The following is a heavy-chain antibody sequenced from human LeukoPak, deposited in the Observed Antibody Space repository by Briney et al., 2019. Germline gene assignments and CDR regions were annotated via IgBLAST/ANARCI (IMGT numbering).Heavy chain of an antibody. D-gene: IGHD4-23*01. CDR2: IYYSGST. CDR3: ARVKKGYGGNPFAFDI. CDR1: GGSNSSGDYY. Sequence: PSETLSLTCTVSGGSNSSGDYYWSWIRQPPGKGLEWIGYIYYSGSTYYNPSLKSRVTISVDTSKNQFSLKLSSVTAADTAVYYCARVKKGYGGNPFAFDIWGQGTMVTVSS. J-gene: IGHJ3*02. V-gene: IGHV4-30-4*01.